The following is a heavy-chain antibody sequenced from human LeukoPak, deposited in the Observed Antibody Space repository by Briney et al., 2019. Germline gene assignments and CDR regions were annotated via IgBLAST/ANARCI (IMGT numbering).Heavy chain of an antibody. CDR2: IWYDGSNK. Sequence: GGSLRLSCAASGFTFSSYGMHWVRQAPGQGLEWVAVIWYDGSNKYYADSVKGRFTISRDNSKNTLYLQMNSLRAEDTAVYYCAREDSDSSGWYYGMDVWGQGTTVTVSS. V-gene: IGHV3-33*01. CDR3: AREDSDSSGWYYGMDV. CDR1: GFTFSSYG. J-gene: IGHJ6*02. D-gene: IGHD6-19*01.